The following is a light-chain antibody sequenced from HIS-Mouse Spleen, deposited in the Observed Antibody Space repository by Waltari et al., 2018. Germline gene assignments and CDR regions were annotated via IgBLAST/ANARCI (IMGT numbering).Light chain of an antibody. CDR3: QQYYSTPLT. CDR1: QSVLYSSNNKNY. Sequence: IVMTQSPDSLAVSLGDRATINCKSSQSVLYSSNNKNYLAWYKQKPGQPPKLLIYWASTRESGVPDRFSGSGSGTDFTLTISSLQAEDVAVYYCQQYYSTPLTFGGGTKVEIK. V-gene: IGKV4-1*01. J-gene: IGKJ4*01. CDR2: WAS.